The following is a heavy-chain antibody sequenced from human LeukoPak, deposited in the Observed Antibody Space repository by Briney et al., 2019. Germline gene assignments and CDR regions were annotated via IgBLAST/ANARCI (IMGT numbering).Heavy chain of an antibody. V-gene: IGHV4-30-2*01. CDR1: GGSISSGAYS. D-gene: IGHD5-18*01. J-gene: IGHJ4*02. Sequence: PSQALSLTCSVSGGSISSGAYSWHWLRQPPGKGLEWIGEINHSGSTNYNPSLKSRVTISVDTSKNQFSLKLSSVTAADTAVYYCARGRYSYGRTFDYWGQGTLVTVSS. CDR3: ARGRYSYGRTFDY. CDR2: INHSGST.